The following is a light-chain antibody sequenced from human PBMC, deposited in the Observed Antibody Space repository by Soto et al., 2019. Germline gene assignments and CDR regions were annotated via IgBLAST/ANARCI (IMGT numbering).Light chain of an antibody. CDR2: GAS. CDR3: QQYGSSPTWT. Sequence: ESVLTHAPGTLSLSPGEIATLSCRASQSVSSSYLAWYQQKPGQAPRLLIYGASTRASGIPDRFSGSGSGTDFTLTISRLEPEDSAVYYCQQYGSSPTWTFGQGTKV. V-gene: IGKV3-20*01. J-gene: IGKJ1*01. CDR1: QSVSSSY.